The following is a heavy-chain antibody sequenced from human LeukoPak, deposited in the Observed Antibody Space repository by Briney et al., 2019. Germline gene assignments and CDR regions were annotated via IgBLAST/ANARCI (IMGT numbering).Heavy chain of an antibody. D-gene: IGHD1-1*01. CDR3: AKGRTGTCDY. Sequence: PGGSLRLSCAASGFTVSSNYMSWVRQAPGKGLEWVSSISGGGRDTYYADSVKGRFTISRDNSKNTLYLQMNSLRAEDTAVYYCAKGRTGTCDYWGQGTLVTVSS. J-gene: IGHJ4*02. CDR1: GFTVSSNY. V-gene: IGHV3-23*01. CDR2: ISGGGRDT.